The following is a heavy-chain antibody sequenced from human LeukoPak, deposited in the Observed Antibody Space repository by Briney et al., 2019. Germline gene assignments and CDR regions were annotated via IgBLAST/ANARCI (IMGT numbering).Heavy chain of an antibody. D-gene: IGHD4-17*01. CDR1: GFTFSSYA. V-gene: IGHV3-23*01. CDR3: ARETKRNTVTTGY. Sequence: GGSLRLSCAASGFTFSSYAMSWVRQAPGKGLEWVSAISGSGGSTYYADSVKGRFTISRDNAKNSLYLQMNSLRAEDTAVYYCARETKRNTVTTGYWGQGTLVTVSS. CDR2: ISGSGGST. J-gene: IGHJ4*02.